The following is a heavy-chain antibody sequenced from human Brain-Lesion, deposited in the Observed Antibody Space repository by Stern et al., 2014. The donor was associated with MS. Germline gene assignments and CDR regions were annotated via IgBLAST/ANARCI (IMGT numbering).Heavy chain of an antibody. CDR1: GGSVSSTSYA. J-gene: IGHJ5*02. D-gene: IGHD2-15*01. Sequence: QVQLQESGPGLVKPSETLSLTCTVAGGSVSSTSYAWAWIRQPPGKGLEWIGTIYYSGNTYYSPSLQSRLTISLDTFQNQVSLQLRFVTAADTAVYYCAGEEDIRYCSGGSCTGNWFDPWGQGTLVTVSS. V-gene: IGHV4-39*01. CDR3: AGEEDIRYCSGGSCTGNWFDP. CDR2: IYYSGNT.